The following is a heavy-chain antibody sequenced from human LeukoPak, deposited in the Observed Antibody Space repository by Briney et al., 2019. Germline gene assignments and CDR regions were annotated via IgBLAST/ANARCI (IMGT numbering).Heavy chain of an antibody. CDR3: ATGPPPSSGWYGGYFDY. J-gene: IGHJ4*02. CDR1: GCTFTSYA. CDR2: INTNTGNP. Sequence: ASVKVSCKASGCTFTSYAMNWVRQAPGQGLEWMGWINTNTGNPTYAQGFTGRFVFSLDTSVSTAYLQISSLKAEDTAVYYCATGPPPSSGWYGGYFDYWGQGTLVTVSS. D-gene: IGHD6-19*01. V-gene: IGHV7-4-1*02.